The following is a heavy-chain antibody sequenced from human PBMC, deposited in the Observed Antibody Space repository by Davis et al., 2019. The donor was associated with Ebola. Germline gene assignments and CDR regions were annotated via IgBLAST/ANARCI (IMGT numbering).Heavy chain of an antibody. Sequence: GESLKISCKGSGYSFTSYWIGWVRQMPGKGLEWMGIIYPGDSDTRYSPSFQGQVTISADKSISTAYLQWSSLEASDSGIYYRARGDISGCCGMDVWGKGTTVTVSS. J-gene: IGHJ6*04. CDR3: ARGDISGCCGMDV. V-gene: IGHV5-51*01. D-gene: IGHD6-19*01. CDR1: GYSFTSYW. CDR2: IYPGDSDT.